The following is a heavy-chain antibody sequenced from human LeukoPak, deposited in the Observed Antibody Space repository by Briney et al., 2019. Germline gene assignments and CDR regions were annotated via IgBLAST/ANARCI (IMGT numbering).Heavy chain of an antibody. CDR2: IHSDGRST. J-gene: IGHJ4*02. D-gene: IGHD5-18*01. CDR1: GFTFSTYW. CDR3: ARDRPGNTAIDY. Sequence: GGSLRLSCAASGFTFSTYWMHWVRQAPGKGLVWVSRIHSDGRSTSYADSVTGRFTISRDNAKNTLYLQMNSLRAEDTAVYYCARDRPGNTAIDYWGQGTLVTVSS. V-gene: IGHV3-74*01.